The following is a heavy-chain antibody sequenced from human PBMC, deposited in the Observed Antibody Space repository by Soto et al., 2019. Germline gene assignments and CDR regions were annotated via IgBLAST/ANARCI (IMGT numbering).Heavy chain of an antibody. Sequence: PGGSLRLSCAASGFTFSDYYMSWIRQAPGKGLEWVSYISSSSSYTNYADSVKGRFTISRDNAKNSLYLQMNSLRAEDTAVYYCASWDYDILTGYYYHGMDVWGQGTTVTVSS. V-gene: IGHV3-11*06. CDR1: GFTFSDYY. CDR3: ASWDYDILTGYYYHGMDV. J-gene: IGHJ6*02. CDR2: ISSSSSYT. D-gene: IGHD3-9*01.